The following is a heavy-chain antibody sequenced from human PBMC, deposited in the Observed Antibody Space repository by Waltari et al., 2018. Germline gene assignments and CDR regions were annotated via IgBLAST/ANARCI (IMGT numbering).Heavy chain of an antibody. J-gene: IGHJ3*02. CDR2: IDPSDSYT. V-gene: IGHV5-10-1*03. D-gene: IGHD3-16*01. CDR1: GSSFTRYW. CDR3: ASPRGGSTGGAFDI. Sequence: EVQLVQSGAEVKKPGESLRIACKGSGSSFTRYWIRWVRRRPGKGREWMVRIDPSDSYTNYSPSFQGHVTISADKPISTAYLQWSSLKASDTAMYYCASPRGGSTGGAFDIWGQGTMVTVSS.